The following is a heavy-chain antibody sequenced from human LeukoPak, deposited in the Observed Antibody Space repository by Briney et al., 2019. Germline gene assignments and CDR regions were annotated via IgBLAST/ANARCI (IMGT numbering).Heavy chain of an antibody. CDR3: ARGFGSYSHFDY. CDR1: GGTFSSYA. CDR2: IIPIFGTA. Sequence: GASVKVSRKTSGGTFSSYAISWVRQAPGQGLEWMGGIIPIFGTANYAQKFQGRVTITADESTSTAYMELSSLRSEDTAVYYCARGFGSYSHFDYWGQGTLVTVSS. J-gene: IGHJ4*02. V-gene: IGHV1-69*13. D-gene: IGHD1-26*01.